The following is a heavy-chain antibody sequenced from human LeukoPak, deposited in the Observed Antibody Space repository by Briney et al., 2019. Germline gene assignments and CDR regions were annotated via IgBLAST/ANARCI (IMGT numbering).Heavy chain of an antibody. J-gene: IGHJ4*02. V-gene: IGHV1-18*01. CDR3: ARDLTSRAVAGISGVSDY. CDR1: GYIFTSYG. D-gene: IGHD6-19*01. Sequence: ASVKVSCKASGYIFTSYGISWVRQAPGQGLEWMGWISAYNGNTNYAQKLQGRVTMTTDTSTSTAYMELRSLRSDDTAVYYCARDLTSRAVAGISGVSDYWGQGTLVTVSS. CDR2: ISAYNGNT.